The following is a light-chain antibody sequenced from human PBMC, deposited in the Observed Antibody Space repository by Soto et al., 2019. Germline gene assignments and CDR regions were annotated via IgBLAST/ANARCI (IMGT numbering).Light chain of an antibody. V-gene: IGKV3-15*01. CDR1: QSVSSN. Sequence: EIVMTQSPATLSVSPVERATLSCRASQSVSSNLAWYQQKPGQAPRLLIYAASTRATGIPATFSGSGSGTEFTLTISRLQSEDFAVYYCQQYNNWWTFGQGTKVDIK. CDR2: AAS. CDR3: QQYNNWWT. J-gene: IGKJ1*01.